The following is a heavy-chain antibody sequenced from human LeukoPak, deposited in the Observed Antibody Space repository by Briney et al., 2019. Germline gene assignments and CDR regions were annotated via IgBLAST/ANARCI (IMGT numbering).Heavy chain of an antibody. J-gene: IGHJ4*02. CDR1: GDSISTGGYY. D-gene: IGHD5-18*01. CDR2: IYYSGSA. V-gene: IGHV4-31*03. CDR3: ARILGYSYGQTDY. Sequence: SETLSLTCIVSGDSISTGGYYWSWIRQHPGKGLEWIGFIYYSGSAYYNASLKSRLTISVDTSKNQFSLRLSSVTAADTAVYYCARILGYSYGQTDYWGQGTLVTVSS.